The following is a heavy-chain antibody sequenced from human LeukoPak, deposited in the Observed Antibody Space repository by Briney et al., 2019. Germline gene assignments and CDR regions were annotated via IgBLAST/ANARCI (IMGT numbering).Heavy chain of an antibody. V-gene: IGHV4-34*01. CDR3: ARGSYYPY. CDR1: GGSFSGYY. Sequence: SETLSLTCAVYGGSFSGYYWSWIRQPPGKGLEWIGEINHSGSTNYNPSLKSRVTISVDTSKNQFSLNLSSVTAADTALYYCARGSYYPYWGQGTLVTVSS. J-gene: IGHJ4*02. CDR2: INHSGST. D-gene: IGHD1-26*01.